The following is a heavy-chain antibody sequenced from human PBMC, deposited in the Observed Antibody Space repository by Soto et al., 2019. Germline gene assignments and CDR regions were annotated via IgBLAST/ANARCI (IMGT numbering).Heavy chain of an antibody. CDR1: GGSISSYY. Sequence: PSETLSLTCTVSGGSISSYYWSWIRQPPGKGLEWIGYIYYSGSTNYNPSLKSRVTISVDTSKNQFSLKLSSVTAADTAVYYCARAITIFGVVHLGWFDPWGQGTLVTVSS. V-gene: IGHV4-59*01. D-gene: IGHD3-3*01. J-gene: IGHJ5*02. CDR3: ARAITIFGVVHLGWFDP. CDR2: IYYSGST.